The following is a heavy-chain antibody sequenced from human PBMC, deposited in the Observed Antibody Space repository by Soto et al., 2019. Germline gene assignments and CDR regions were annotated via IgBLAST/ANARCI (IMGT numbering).Heavy chain of an antibody. CDR1: GFTFSSYA. J-gene: IGHJ6*02. V-gene: IGHV3-30-3*01. Sequence: GGSLRLSCAASGFTFSSYAMNWVRQAPGKGLEWVAVISYDGSNKYYADSVKGRFTISRDNSKNTLYLQMNSLRAEDTAVYYCARGSAAAGPDYYYYGMDVWGQGTTVTVSS. CDR2: ISYDGSNK. CDR3: ARGSAAAGPDYYYYGMDV. D-gene: IGHD6-13*01.